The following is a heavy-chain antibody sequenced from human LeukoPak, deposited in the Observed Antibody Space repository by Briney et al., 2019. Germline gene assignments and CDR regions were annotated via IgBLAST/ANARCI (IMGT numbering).Heavy chain of an antibody. J-gene: IGHJ4*02. D-gene: IGHD5-12*01. CDR3: ASHNSGYDSAPFDY. V-gene: IGHV1-2*06. CDR2: INPNSDGT. Sequence: ASVKVSCKASGYTFTGYYMHWARQAPGQGLEWMGRINPNSDGTNYAQKFQGRVTMTRDTSISTAYMELSRLRSDDTAVYYCASHNSGYDSAPFDYWGQGTLVTVSS. CDR1: GYTFTGYY.